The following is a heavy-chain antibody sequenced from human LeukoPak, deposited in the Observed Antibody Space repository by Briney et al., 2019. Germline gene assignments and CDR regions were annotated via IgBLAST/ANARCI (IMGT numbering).Heavy chain of an antibody. D-gene: IGHD3-10*02. Sequence: SETLSLTCTVSGGSISSSSYYWGWIRQPPGKGLEWIGSIHYTGSTYYNPSLKSRVTISLDKSKNQFSLKLSSVTAADTAVYYCATSAHYGRTDWGQGTLVTVSS. CDR2: IHYTGST. CDR3: ATSAHYGRTD. V-gene: IGHV4-39*07. CDR1: GGSISSSSYY. J-gene: IGHJ4*02.